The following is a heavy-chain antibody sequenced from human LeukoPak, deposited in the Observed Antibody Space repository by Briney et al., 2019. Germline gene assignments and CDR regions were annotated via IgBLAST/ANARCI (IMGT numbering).Heavy chain of an antibody. J-gene: IGHJ6*03. CDR3: ATAKRDILTGYYGTYYYYYMDV. CDR2: FDPEDGET. Sequence: ASVKVSCKASGYTFTSYGISWVRQAPGQGLEWMGGFDPEDGETIYAQKFQGRVTMTEDTSTDTAYMELSSLRSEDTAVYYCATAKRDILTGYYGTYYYYYMDVWGKGTTVTISS. CDR1: GYTFTSYG. D-gene: IGHD3-9*01. V-gene: IGHV1-24*01.